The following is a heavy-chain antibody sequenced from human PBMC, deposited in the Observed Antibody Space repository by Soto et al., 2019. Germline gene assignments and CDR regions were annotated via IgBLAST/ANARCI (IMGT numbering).Heavy chain of an antibody. CDR2: ISYDGNDK. V-gene: IGHV3-30-3*01. CDR3: ARTFYFDRSGMDV. J-gene: IGHJ6*02. Sequence: WGSLRLSCEASEFTFSSYVMHWVRQAPGKGLEWVAVISYDGNDKYYAESVEGRFTLSRDNSKNTLYLQMNSLRAEDTAVYYCARTFYFDRSGMDVWGQGTTVTVSS. CDR1: EFTFSSYV. D-gene: IGHD3-22*01.